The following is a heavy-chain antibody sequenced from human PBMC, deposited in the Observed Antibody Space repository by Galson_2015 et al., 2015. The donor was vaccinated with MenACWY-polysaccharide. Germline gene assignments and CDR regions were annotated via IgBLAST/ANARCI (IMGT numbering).Heavy chain of an antibody. Sequence: SLRLSCAASGFTFSSFAMSWVRQAPGKGLEWVSGISTSGAGTFYADSVKGRFTISRDNSKSTLYLQMNTLRAEDTAVYYCAKDRPQNCGGVFADYWGQGILVTVSS. CDR3: AKDRPQNCGGVFADY. J-gene: IGHJ4*02. D-gene: IGHD2-21*01. CDR2: ISTSGAGT. V-gene: IGHV3-23*01. CDR1: GFTFSSFA.